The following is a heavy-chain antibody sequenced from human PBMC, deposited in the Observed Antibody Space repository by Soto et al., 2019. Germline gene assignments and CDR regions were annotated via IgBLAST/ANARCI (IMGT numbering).Heavy chain of an antibody. Sequence: ASVKVSCKASGYTFTVYDMHWVRQAPGQGLEWMGWINPNSGGTNYAQKFQGWVTMTRDTSISTAYMELSRLRSDDTAVYYCARDGGNSGSWGMDVWGQGTTVTVSS. CDR3: ARDGGNSGSWGMDV. CDR1: GYTFTVYD. CDR2: INPNSGGT. D-gene: IGHD1-7*01. J-gene: IGHJ6*02. V-gene: IGHV1-2*04.